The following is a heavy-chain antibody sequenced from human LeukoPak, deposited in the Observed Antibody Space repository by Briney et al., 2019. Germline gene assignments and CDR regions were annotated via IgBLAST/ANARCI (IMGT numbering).Heavy chain of an antibody. CDR1: GYTFTSYG. Sequence: ASVKVSCKASGYTFTSYGINWVRQAPGQGLEWMGWISAYNGNTNYAQKLQGRVTMTTDTSTSTAYMELRSLRSDDTAVYYCARDRTSGYSSGWYNDWGQGTLVTVSS. V-gene: IGHV1-18*01. J-gene: IGHJ4*02. CDR3: ARDRTSGYSSGWYND. D-gene: IGHD6-19*01. CDR2: ISAYNGNT.